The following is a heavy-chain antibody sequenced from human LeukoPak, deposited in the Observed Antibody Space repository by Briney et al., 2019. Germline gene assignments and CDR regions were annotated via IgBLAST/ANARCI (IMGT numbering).Heavy chain of an antibody. D-gene: IGHD4-23*01. J-gene: IGHJ4*02. Sequence: RTSETLSLTCTVSGGSISPYYWSWIRQPPGKGLEWIGYIYYSGSANYNPSLTSRVIISVDTSKNQFSLKLSPVIAADTAVYYCARVGVDYSGNILKYFFDYWGQGTLVTVSS. CDR3: ARVGVDYSGNILKYFFDY. CDR1: GGSISPYY. V-gene: IGHV4-59*12. CDR2: IYYSGSA.